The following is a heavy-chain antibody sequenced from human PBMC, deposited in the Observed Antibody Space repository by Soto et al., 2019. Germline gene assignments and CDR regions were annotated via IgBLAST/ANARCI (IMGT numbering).Heavy chain of an antibody. V-gene: IGHV3-30*18. D-gene: IGHD6-13*01. CDR2: ISYDGSNK. Sequence: QVQLVESGGGVVQPGRSLRLSCAASGFTFSSYGMHWVRQAPGKGLEWVAVISYDGSNKYYADSVKGRFTISRDNSKNTLYLQMNSLRAEDTAVYYCANFPGIAAAVPDELDAYDIWGQGTMVTVSS. CDR1: GFTFSSYG. J-gene: IGHJ3*02. CDR3: ANFPGIAAAVPDELDAYDI.